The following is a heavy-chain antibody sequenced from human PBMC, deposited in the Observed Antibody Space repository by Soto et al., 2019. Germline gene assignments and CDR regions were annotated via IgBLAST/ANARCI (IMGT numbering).Heavy chain of an antibody. V-gene: IGHV1-18*01. CDR1: GYTFTSDG. CDR2: ISAYNGNT. J-gene: IGHJ5*02. D-gene: IGHD3-3*01. CDR3: ARGVFAVNYDFWSGRRNNWFDP. Sequence: ASVKVSCKASGYTFTSDGISWVRQAPGQRLKWIGWISAYNGNTNYAQKLQGRVTMTTDTSTSTAYMEMRSLRSDDTAVYYCARGVFAVNYDFWSGRRNNWFDPWGQGTLVTVSS.